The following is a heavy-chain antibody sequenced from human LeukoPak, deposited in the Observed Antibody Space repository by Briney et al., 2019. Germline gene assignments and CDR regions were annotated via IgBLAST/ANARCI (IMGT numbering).Heavy chain of an antibody. CDR3: ARDDKEDIVATINFDY. CDR2: MNPNSGNT. V-gene: IGHV1-8*01. D-gene: IGHD5-12*01. J-gene: IGHJ4*02. Sequence: ASVKVSCKASGCTFSNYDINWVRQATGQGLEWMGWMNPNSGNTGYAQKFQGRVTMTRNTSISTAYMELSSLRSDDTAVYYCARDDKEDIVATINFDYWGQGTLVTVSS. CDR1: GCTFSNYD.